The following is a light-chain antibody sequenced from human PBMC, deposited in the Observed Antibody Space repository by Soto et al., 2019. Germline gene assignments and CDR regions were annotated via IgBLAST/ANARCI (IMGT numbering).Light chain of an antibody. CDR3: CSYAGTYTWV. Sequence: QSALTQPRSVSGSPGQSVTISCTGTSSDVGGYNSVSWYQQYPGKAPKLMIYDVSKRPSGVPDRFSGSKSGNAASLTIFGLQAEDEADYYCCSYAGTYTWVFGGGTKLTVL. J-gene: IGLJ3*02. CDR1: SSDVGGYNS. V-gene: IGLV2-11*01. CDR2: DVS.